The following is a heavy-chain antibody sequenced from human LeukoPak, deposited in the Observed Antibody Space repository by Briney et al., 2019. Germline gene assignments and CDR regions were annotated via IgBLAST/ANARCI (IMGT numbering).Heavy chain of an antibody. CDR3: ARGPRRGYSYGWRYYGMDV. J-gene: IGHJ6*02. V-gene: IGHV4-34*01. Sequence: SETLSLTCAVHGGSFSGYYWSWIRQPPGKGLELIGEINDSGGTNYNPSLKSRVTIPVDTSKNQFSLMLTSVTAADAAVYWCARGPRRGYSYGWRYYGMDVWGQGTTVTVSS. CDR1: GGSFSGYY. D-gene: IGHD5-18*01. CDR2: INDSGGT.